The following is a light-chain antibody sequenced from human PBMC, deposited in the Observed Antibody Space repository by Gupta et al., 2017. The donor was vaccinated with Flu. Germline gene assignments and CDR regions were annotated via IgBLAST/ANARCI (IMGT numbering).Light chain of an antibody. V-gene: IGKV3-20*01. J-gene: IGKJ2*01. CDR2: GAS. Sequence: EIVLTQSPGTLSLSPGERATLSCRASQSVSSNSIAWYQHKPGQAPSLLIYGASSRATGIPDRFRGGGSGTDFTLTISRLEPGDFAVYYCQLFGSSPRYTFGQGTKLEI. CDR1: QSVSSNS. CDR3: QLFGSSPRYT.